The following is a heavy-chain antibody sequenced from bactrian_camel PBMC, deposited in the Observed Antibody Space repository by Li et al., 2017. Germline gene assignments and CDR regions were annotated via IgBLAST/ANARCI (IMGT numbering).Heavy chain of an antibody. D-gene: IGHD5*01. CDR3: AARFQGGFGYGGLCTDVPGDFPY. V-gene: IGHV3S53*01. J-gene: IGHJ6*01. CDR1: GVEYSTMY. Sequence: QLVESGGGSVQAGGSLRLSCVRSGVEYSTMYMGWFRQAPGKEREAVARIDSDGAIRYADSVKGRFTIAKGQAKHTLYLQMNSLKPDDTATYYCAARFQGGFGYGGLCTDVPGDFPYWG. CDR2: IDSDGAI.